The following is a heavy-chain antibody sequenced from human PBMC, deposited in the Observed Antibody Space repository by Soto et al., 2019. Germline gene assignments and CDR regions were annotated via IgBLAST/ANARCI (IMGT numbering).Heavy chain of an antibody. Sequence: EVQLLESGGNLVQPGGSLRLSCAASGFIFSDYAMSWVRQAPGKGLEWVSLIRGSNENTYYADSVKGRFTISRDNSRNTLYLQMNSLRAADTAIYYCAKDWTHFDYWGQGTLVTVSS. CDR1: GFIFSDYA. J-gene: IGHJ4*02. V-gene: IGHV3-23*01. D-gene: IGHD1-1*01. CDR2: IRGSNENT. CDR3: AKDWTHFDY.